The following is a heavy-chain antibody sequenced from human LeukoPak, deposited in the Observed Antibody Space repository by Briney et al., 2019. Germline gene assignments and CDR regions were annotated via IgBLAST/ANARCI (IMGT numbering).Heavy chain of an antibody. J-gene: IGHJ5*02. CDR1: GFTFSSYA. CDR3: ATEGGLGLGENWFDP. CDR2: ISGSGGST. D-gene: IGHD3/OR15-3a*01. V-gene: IGHV3-23*01. Sequence: GGSLRLSCAASGFTFSSYAMSWVRQAPGKGLEWVSAISGSGGSTYYADSVKGRFTIYRDNSKNTLYLQMNSLRAEDTAVYYCATEGGLGLGENWFDPWGQGTLVTVSS.